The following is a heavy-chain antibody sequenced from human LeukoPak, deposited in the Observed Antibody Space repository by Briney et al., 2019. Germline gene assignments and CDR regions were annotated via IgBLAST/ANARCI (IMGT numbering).Heavy chain of an antibody. Sequence: PGGSLRLSCAASGFTFSSHAMSWVRQAPGKGLEWVSVISAGGSTYYADSVKGRFTISRDNSKNTLYLQMNSLRAEDTAVYYCAKDRDSSSWYDYFDYWGQGTLVTVSS. CDR1: GFTFSSHA. V-gene: IGHV3-23*01. J-gene: IGHJ4*02. D-gene: IGHD6-13*01. CDR2: ISAGGST. CDR3: AKDRDSSSWYDYFDY.